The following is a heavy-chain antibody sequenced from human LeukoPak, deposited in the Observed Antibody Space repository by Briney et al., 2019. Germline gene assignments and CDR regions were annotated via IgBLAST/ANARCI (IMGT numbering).Heavy chain of an antibody. V-gene: IGHV4-59*01. Sequence: SETLSLTCTVSGGSISSYYWSWIRQPPGKGLEWIGYIYYSGSTNYTPSLKSRITISVDTSRNQFSLKLNSVTAADTAVYYCARSGRGSSAGFDYWGQGTLVTVSS. CDR2: IYYSGST. CDR1: GGSISSYY. J-gene: IGHJ4*02. D-gene: IGHD3-10*01. CDR3: ARSGRGSSAGFDY.